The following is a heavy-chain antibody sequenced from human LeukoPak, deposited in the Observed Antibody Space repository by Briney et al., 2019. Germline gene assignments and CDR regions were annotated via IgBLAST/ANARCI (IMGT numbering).Heavy chain of an antibody. J-gene: IGHJ4*02. CDR1: GFTFSSYA. CDR3: TKINAYHYDSSGYYFDY. D-gene: IGHD3-22*01. Sequence: QPGGSLRLSCAASGFTFSSYAMSWVRQAPGKGLEWVSAISGSGGNTYYADSVKGRFTISRDNSKSTLYLQMNSLRAEDTAVYYCTKINAYHYDSSGYYFDYWGQGTLVTVSS. CDR2: ISGSGGNT. V-gene: IGHV3-23*01.